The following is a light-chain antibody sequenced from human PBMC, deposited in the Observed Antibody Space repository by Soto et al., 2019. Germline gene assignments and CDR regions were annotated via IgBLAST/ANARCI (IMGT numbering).Light chain of an antibody. CDR3: QQYSTYTPRT. CDR1: QSVSGF. J-gene: IGKJ1*01. V-gene: IGKV3-15*01. Sequence: VLTQSPATLTLSPWERATLYCSASQSVSGFLAWFQQKPGQAPRLLIYGASTRATDIPARFSGSGSGTEFTLTISSLQPDDFATYYCQQYSTYTPRTFGQGTKVDI. CDR2: GAS.